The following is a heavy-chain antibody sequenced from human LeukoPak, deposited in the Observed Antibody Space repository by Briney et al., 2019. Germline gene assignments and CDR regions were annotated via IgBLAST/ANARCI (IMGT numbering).Heavy chain of an antibody. V-gene: IGHV3-15*01. J-gene: IGHJ3*02. CDR2: IKSKTDGGTT. CDR1: GFTFSNAW. CDR3: TTHRETITIFGVVIIPEDAFDI. D-gene: IGHD3-3*01. Sequence: GGSLRLSCAASGFTFSNAWMSWVRQAPGKGLEWVGRIKSKTDGGTTDYAAPVKGRFTISRDDSKNTLYLQMNSLKTEDTAVYYCTTHRETITIFGVVIIPEDAFDIWGQGTVVTVSS.